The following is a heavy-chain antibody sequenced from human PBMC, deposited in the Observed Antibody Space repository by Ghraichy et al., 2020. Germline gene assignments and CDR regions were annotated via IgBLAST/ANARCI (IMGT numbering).Heavy chain of an antibody. V-gene: IGHV3-48*01. CDR1: GFSFSDYI. D-gene: IGHD1/OR15-1a*01. J-gene: IGHJ4*02. Sequence: GGSLRLSCEASGFSFSDYIMNWVRLAPRKGLEWVSFISGEGSTTFYTHSVKGRFTISRDNAKNTLYLQMNSLRVEDMAIYYCARRGLGREHAQFDSWGRGPLVTVSS. CDR2: ISGEGSTT. CDR3: ARRGLGREHAQFDS.